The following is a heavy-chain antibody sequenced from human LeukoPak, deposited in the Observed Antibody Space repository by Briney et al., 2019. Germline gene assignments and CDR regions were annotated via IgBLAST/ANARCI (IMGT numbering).Heavy chain of an antibody. D-gene: IGHD3-22*01. J-gene: IGHJ3*02. CDR3: ARDRSSGYYSDAFDI. Sequence: SETLSLTCSISGGSISSKTYNWGWIRQPPGKGPEWIGSTYYTGSTHYNPSLKSRVTISVDTSKNQLSLKLTSVTAADMAVYYCARDRSSGYYSDAFDIWGQGTMVTVSS. CDR1: GGSISSKTYN. CDR2: TYYTGST. V-gene: IGHV4-39*07.